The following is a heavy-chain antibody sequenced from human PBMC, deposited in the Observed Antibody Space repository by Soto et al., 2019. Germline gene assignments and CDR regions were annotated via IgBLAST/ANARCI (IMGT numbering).Heavy chain of an antibody. J-gene: IGHJ6*03. V-gene: IGHV1-58*02. CDR3: AAAGVGGYDSDYYYYYYMDV. CDR2: IVVGSGNT. Sequence: ASVKVSCKASGFTFTSSAMQWVRQARGQRLEWIGWIVVGSGNTNYAQKFQERVTITRDMSTSTAYMELSSLRSEDTAVYYCAAAGVGGYDSDYYYYYYMDVWGKGTTVTVSS. D-gene: IGHD5-12*01. CDR1: GFTFTSSA.